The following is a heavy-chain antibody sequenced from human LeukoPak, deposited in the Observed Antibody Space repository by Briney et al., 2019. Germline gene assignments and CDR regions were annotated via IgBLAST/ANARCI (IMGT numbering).Heavy chain of an antibody. CDR3: SRDSTNLDY. Sequence: PGGSLRLSCAVSGFTFSRYSMNWVRQAPGKGLEWVSSISSSSCNIYYADSVKGRFTISRDNAKNSLYLQMNSLRAEDTAVYYCSRDSTNLDYWGQGTLVTVSS. V-gene: IGHV3-21*01. CDR2: ISSSSCNI. CDR1: GFTFSRYS. D-gene: IGHD2-2*01. J-gene: IGHJ4*02.